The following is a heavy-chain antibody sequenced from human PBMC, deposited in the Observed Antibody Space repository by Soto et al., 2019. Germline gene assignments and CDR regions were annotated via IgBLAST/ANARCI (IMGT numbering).Heavy chain of an antibody. V-gene: IGHV1-8*01. CDR1: GYTFTSYD. CDR3: ARSYCSSTSCYRYYYYYMDV. CDR2: MNPNSGNT. Sequence: ASVKVSCKASGYTFTSYDINWVRQATGQGLEWVGWMNPNSGNTGYAQKFQGRVTMTRNTSISTAYMELSSLRSEDTAVYYCARSYCSSTSCYRYYYYYMDVWGKGTTVTVSS. J-gene: IGHJ6*03. D-gene: IGHD2-2*02.